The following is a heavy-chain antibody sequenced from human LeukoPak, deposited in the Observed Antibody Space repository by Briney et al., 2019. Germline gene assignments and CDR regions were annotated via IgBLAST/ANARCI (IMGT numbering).Heavy chain of an antibody. CDR3: ARQGNDWFDP. D-gene: IGHD3-10*01. CDR1: GGSISSYY. Sequence: SETLSLTCTVSGGSISSYYWSWIRQPPGKGLEWIGSIYYSGSTYYNPSLKSRVTISVDTSKNQFSLKLSSVTAADTAVYYCARQGNDWFDPWGQGTLVTVSS. J-gene: IGHJ5*02. V-gene: IGHV4-59*05. CDR2: IYYSGST.